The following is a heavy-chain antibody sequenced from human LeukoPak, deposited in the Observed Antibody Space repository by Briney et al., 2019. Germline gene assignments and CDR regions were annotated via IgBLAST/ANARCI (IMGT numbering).Heavy chain of an antibody. CDR3: ARSPFVGGVGATSWYFDL. D-gene: IGHD1-26*01. V-gene: IGHV4-4*09. CDR1: GASITSYY. Sequence: SETLSLTCTVSGASITSYYWTWIRQPPGKELEWIGNIYSSANINFNPSLKSRVTISLDACKSHFSLKLNSVSAADTAIYYCARSPFVGGVGATSWYFDLRGRGALVTVSS. J-gene: IGHJ2*01. CDR2: IYSSANI.